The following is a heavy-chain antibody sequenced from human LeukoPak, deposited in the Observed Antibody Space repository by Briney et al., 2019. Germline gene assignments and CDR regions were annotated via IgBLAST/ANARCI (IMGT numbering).Heavy chain of an antibody. Sequence: AGRSLRLSCAASGFTFSSYAMHWVRQAPGKGLEWVAVISYDGSNQYYADSVRGRFTVSRDNSKNTLYLQMNSLRAEDTAIFYCARVGGASIVAIPTSYFDYWGQGTLVTVSS. V-gene: IGHV3-30-3*01. D-gene: IGHD5-12*01. CDR3: ARVGGASIVAIPTSYFDY. CDR1: GFTFSSYA. CDR2: ISYDGSNQ. J-gene: IGHJ4*02.